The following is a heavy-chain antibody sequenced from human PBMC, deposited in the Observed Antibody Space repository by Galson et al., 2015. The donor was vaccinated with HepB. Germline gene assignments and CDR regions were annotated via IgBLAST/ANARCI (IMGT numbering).Heavy chain of an antibody. V-gene: IGHV3-30*03. CDR2: ISYDGSDA. Sequence: SLRLSCAASGFTLSRHGMNWVRQTPGKGLEWVSVISYDGSDASYGDSVTGRFTISWDTSINTLYLQMNSLRPEDTSVYYCASDGGLSWKHGIDLWGQGTLVTVSS. D-gene: IGHD3-16*01. CDR3: ASDGGLSWKHGIDL. J-gene: IGHJ5*02. CDR1: GFTLSRHG.